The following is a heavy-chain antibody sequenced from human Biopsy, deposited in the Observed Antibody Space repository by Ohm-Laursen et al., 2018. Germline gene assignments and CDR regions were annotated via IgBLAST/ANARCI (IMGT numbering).Heavy chain of an antibody. CDR2: INHTGSI. V-gene: IGHV4-34*01. D-gene: IGHD3-3*01. J-gene: IGHJ4*02. CDR1: SGSISGNY. CDR3: ARARAYSDFWGGPKDY. Sequence: TLSLTWAVSSGSISGNYWGWIRQPPGKGLEWMGEINHTGSIKYNPSLMSRVTISIDTSNSQFSLKLTSVTAADTAVYFCARARAYSDFWGGPKDYWGRGILVTVSS.